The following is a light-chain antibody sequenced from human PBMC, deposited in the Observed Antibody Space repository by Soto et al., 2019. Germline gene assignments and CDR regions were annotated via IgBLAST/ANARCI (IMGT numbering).Light chain of an antibody. CDR1: QSVSSN. V-gene: IGKV3-15*01. CDR2: GAS. Sequence: EIVMTQSPATLSVSPGERATLSCRASQSVSSNFAWYQQKPGQAPRLLIYGASTRATGITARFSGSGSGTEFTLTISRLQSEDFAVYYCQQYNNWPSWTFGQGTKVEIK. J-gene: IGKJ1*01. CDR3: QQYNNWPSWT.